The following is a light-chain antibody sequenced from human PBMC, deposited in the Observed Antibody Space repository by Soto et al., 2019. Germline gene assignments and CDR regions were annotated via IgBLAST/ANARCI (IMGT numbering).Light chain of an antibody. CDR2: GAS. Sequence: EIVMTQSPATLSVSPGDSAALSCRASQSVGSNLAWYQHRPGQAPRLLIYGASTRATGIPARFRGSGSGTEFTLTIASLLSEDFAVYYCQQHDNWPPITFGQGTRLEIK. V-gene: IGKV3-15*01. CDR1: QSVGSN. CDR3: QQHDNWPPIT. J-gene: IGKJ5*01.